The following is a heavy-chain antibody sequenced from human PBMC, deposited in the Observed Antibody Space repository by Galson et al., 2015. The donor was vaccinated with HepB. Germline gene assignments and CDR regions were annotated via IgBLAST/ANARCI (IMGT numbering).Heavy chain of an antibody. J-gene: IGHJ3*02. D-gene: IGHD3-3*01. CDR2: IYYSGST. CDR3: ARLEWRLGAFDI. CDR1: GGSISSYY. Sequence: SETLSLTCTVSGGSISSYYWSWIRQPPGKGLEWIGYIYYSGSTNYNPSLKSRVTISVDTSKNQFSLKLSSVTAADTAVYYCARLEWRLGAFDIWGQGTMVTVSS. V-gene: IGHV4-59*08.